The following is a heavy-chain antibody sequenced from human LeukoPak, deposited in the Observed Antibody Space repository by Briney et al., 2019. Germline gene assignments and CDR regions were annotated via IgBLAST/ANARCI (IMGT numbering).Heavy chain of an antibody. J-gene: IGHJ4*02. V-gene: IGHV3-23*01. Sequence: PGGSLRLSCAASGFAFSSHAMTWVRQAPGKGLEWVSAISDSGDSTYYADSVKGRFTISRDNSKNTLYLQMNSLRAEDTAVYYCAKYAMVGSPIFDYWGQGTLVTVSS. D-gene: IGHD2-8*01. CDR2: ISDSGDST. CDR3: AKYAMVGSPIFDY. CDR1: GFAFSSHA.